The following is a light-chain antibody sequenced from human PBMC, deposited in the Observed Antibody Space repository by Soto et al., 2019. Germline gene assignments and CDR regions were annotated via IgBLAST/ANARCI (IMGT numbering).Light chain of an antibody. J-gene: IGKJ1*01. CDR3: LCYITYPWT. CDR1: QSCRNS. Sequence: DFQMTQSPSTLSASVGDIVTITCRASQSCRNSLAWYQQKAGKAPTLLIYDASTLQSGVPSRFSGSGSGAEFSLTISSLQPEDFATYYCLCYITYPWTFGQGTKVDIK. CDR2: DAS. V-gene: IGKV1-5*01.